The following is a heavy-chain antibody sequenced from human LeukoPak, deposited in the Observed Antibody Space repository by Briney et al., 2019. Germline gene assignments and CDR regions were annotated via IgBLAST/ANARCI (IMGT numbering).Heavy chain of an antibody. CDR3: AQGATQLDY. CDR2: IIPIFGTA. D-gene: IGHD1-26*01. Sequence: SVKLSFKASGGTFSIYAISWVRQAPGQGLEWMGGIIPIFGTANYAQKFQGRVTITTDESTSTAYMELSSLRSEDTAVYYCAQGATQLDYWGQGTLVTVSS. V-gene: IGHV1-69*05. J-gene: IGHJ4*02. CDR1: GGTFSIYA.